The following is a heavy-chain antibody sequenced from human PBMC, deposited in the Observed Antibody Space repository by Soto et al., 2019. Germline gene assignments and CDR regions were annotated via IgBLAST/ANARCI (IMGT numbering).Heavy chain of an antibody. CDR3: AKDLYYDSSGYKKPDAFDI. CDR2: ISGSGGST. CDR1: GFTFSSYA. V-gene: IGHV3-23*01. J-gene: IGHJ3*02. Sequence: EVQLLESGGGLVQPGGSLRLSCAASGFTFSSYAMSWVRQAPGKGLEWVSAISGSGGSTYYADSVKGRFTISGDNSKNTLYLQMNSLRAEDTAVYYCAKDLYYDSSGYKKPDAFDIWGQGTMVTVSS. D-gene: IGHD3-22*01.